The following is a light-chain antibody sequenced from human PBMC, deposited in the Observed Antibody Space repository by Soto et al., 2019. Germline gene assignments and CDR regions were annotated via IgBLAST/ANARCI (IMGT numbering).Light chain of an antibody. CDR3: QQYGSSPPWT. CDR2: GVS. V-gene: IGKV3-20*01. CDR1: QSVSSSY. J-gene: IGKJ1*01. Sequence: PGERATLSCRASQSVSSSYLAWYQQKPGQAPRLLIYGVSSRATGIPDRFSGSGSGTDFTLTISRLEPEDFAVYYCQQYGSSPPWTFGQGTKVDIK.